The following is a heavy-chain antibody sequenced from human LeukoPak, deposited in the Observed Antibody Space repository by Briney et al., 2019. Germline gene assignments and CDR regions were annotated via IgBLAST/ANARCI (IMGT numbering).Heavy chain of an antibody. Sequence: ASVKVSCKASGYTFTGYYMHWVRQAPGQGLEWMGWINPNSGGTNCAQKFQGRVTMTRDTSISTAYMELSRLRSDDTAVYYCARVNVDTAMVMEYWGQGTLVTVSS. CDR1: GYTFTGYY. J-gene: IGHJ4*02. D-gene: IGHD5-18*01. CDR2: INPNSGGT. CDR3: ARVNVDTAMVMEY. V-gene: IGHV1-2*02.